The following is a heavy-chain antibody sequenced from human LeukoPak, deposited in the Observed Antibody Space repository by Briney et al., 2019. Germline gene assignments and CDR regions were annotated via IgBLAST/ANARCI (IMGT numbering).Heavy chain of an antibody. V-gene: IGHV3-20*04. CDR2: VNWNGGST. CDR3: ARDQYSSGWFDY. J-gene: IGHJ4*02. CDR1: GFTFDDYG. D-gene: IGHD6-19*01. Sequence: GGSLRLSCAASGFTFDDYGMSWVRQAPGKGLEWVSGVNWNGGSTGYADSVKGRFTISRDNAKNSLYLQMNGLRAEDTALYYCARDQYSSGWFDYWGQGTLVTVSS.